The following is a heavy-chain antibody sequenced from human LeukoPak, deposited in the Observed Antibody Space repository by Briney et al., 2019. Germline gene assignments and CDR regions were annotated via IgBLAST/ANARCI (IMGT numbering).Heavy chain of an antibody. D-gene: IGHD6-19*01. CDR2: IYTSGST. Sequence: PSETLSLTCTVSGGSISSYYWSWIRQPAGKGLEWIGRIYTSGSTNYNPSLKSRVTMSVDTSKNQFSLKLSSVTAADTAVYYCAGGGSGWSRFLYYFDYWGQGTLVTVSS. V-gene: IGHV4-4*07. J-gene: IGHJ4*02. CDR1: GGSISSYY. CDR3: AGGGSGWSRFLYYFDY.